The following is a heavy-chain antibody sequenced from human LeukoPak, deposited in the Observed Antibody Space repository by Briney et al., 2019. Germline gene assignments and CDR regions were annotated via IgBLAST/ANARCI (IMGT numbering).Heavy chain of an antibody. CDR1: GFTFSSYS. D-gene: IGHD2-8*02. CDR3: ARSGVVYTGWYFDL. J-gene: IGHJ2*01. V-gene: IGHV3-21*01. CDR2: ISSSSSYI. Sequence: GGSLRLSCAASGFTFSSYSMNWVRQAPGKGLEWVSSISSSSSYIYYADSVKGRFTISRDNAKNSLYLQMNSLRAEDTAVYYCARSGVVYTGWYFDLWGRGTLVTVSS.